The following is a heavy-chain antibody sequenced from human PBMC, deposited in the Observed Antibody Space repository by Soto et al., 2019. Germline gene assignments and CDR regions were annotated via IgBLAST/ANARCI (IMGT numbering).Heavy chain of an antibody. CDR3: ARDRREYYSGSGIPGLSAFDI. V-gene: IGHV1-69*13. D-gene: IGHD3-10*01. Sequence: SVKVSCKASGGTFSSYAISWVRQAPGQGLEWIGGIIPIFGTANYAQKFQGRVTITADESTSTAYMELSSLRSEDTAVYYCARDRREYYSGSGIPGLSAFDIWGQGTMVTVSS. CDR2: IIPIFGTA. J-gene: IGHJ3*02. CDR1: GGTFSSYA.